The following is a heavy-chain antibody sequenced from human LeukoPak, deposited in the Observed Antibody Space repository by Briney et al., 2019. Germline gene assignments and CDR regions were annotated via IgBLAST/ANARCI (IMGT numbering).Heavy chain of an antibody. CDR3: ARGPIYPRSGDYPNYYLDY. V-gene: IGHV1-8*01. CDR2: MNPNSGVT. D-gene: IGHD3-22*01. J-gene: IGHJ4*02. Sequence: ASVKVSCKASGYTFTSYDINWVRQASGQGLEWMGWMNPNSGVTGYAQKFQGRVSMTRDTSISTAYMELSSLRSEDTAVYYCARGPIYPRSGDYPNYYLDYWGQGTQVTVSS. CDR1: GYTFTSYD.